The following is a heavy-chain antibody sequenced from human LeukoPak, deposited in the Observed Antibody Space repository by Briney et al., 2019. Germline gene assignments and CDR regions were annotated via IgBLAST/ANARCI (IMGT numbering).Heavy chain of an antibody. CDR2: INPNSGGT. CDR1: GYTFTSYY. Sequence: ASVKVSCKASGYTFTSYYMHWVRQAPGQGLEWMGWINPNSGGTNYAQKFQGRVTMTRDTSISTAYMELSRLRSDDTAVYYCARSWRGSGFGDYYYYMDVWGKGTTVTVSS. D-gene: IGHD6-19*01. J-gene: IGHJ6*03. V-gene: IGHV1-2*02. CDR3: ARSWRGSGFGDYYYYMDV.